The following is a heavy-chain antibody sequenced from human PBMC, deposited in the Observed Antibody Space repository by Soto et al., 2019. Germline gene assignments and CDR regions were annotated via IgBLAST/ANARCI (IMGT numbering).Heavy chain of an antibody. CDR3: AHRQGYSLGDAFDI. Sequence: QITLKESGPTLVKPTQTLTLTCTFSGFSLSTRGVAVGWIRQPPGKALEWLAFIYRDDDKRYSPSLKSRLTITVDTPQNQVVRTITNMDPVNTVTYYCAHRQGYSLGDAFDIWGQGTMVTVSS. J-gene: IGHJ3*02. V-gene: IGHV2-5*02. CDR1: GFSLSTRGVA. D-gene: IGHD3-16*01. CDR2: IYRDDDK.